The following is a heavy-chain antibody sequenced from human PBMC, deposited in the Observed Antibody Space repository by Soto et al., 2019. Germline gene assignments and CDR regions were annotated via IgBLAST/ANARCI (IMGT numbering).Heavy chain of an antibody. Sequence: ASETLSLTCAVYGGSFSGYYWSWIRQPPGKGLEWIGEINHSGSTNYNPSLKSRVTISVDTSKNQFSLKLSSVTAADTAVYYCARRGSYGSGSYRYYYYYMDVWGKGTTVTVSS. J-gene: IGHJ6*03. D-gene: IGHD3-10*01. V-gene: IGHV4-34*01. CDR1: GGSFSGYY. CDR2: INHSGST. CDR3: ARRGSYGSGSYRYYYYYMDV.